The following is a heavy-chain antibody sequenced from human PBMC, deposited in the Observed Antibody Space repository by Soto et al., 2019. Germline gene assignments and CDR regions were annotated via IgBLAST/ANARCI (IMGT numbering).Heavy chain of an antibody. Sequence: QVQLVESGGGVVQPGRSLRLSCAASGFTFSSYAMHWVRQAPGKGLEWVAVISYDGSNKYYADSVQGRFTISRDNSKNPLYLQMNSLRAEDTAVYYCARDLDYYGSGSYSRIPFDPWGQGTLVTVSS. V-gene: IGHV3-30-3*01. J-gene: IGHJ5*02. D-gene: IGHD3-10*01. CDR2: ISYDGSNK. CDR1: GFTFSSYA. CDR3: ARDLDYYGSGSYSRIPFDP.